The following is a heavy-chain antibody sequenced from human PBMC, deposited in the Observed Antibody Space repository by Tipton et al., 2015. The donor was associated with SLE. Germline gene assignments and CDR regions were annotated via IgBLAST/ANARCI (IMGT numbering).Heavy chain of an antibody. CDR2: SNSDGSDT. J-gene: IGHJ4*02. V-gene: IGHV3-74*01. D-gene: IGHD5-24*01. CDR3: ARSEMATITY. Sequence: SLRLSCAASGFTFSNYWMHWVRQAPGKGLVWVSRSNSDGSDTSYADSVKGRFTISRDNAKNTLYLQMNSLRAEDTAVYYCARSEMATITYWGQETLVTVSS. CDR1: GFTFSNYW.